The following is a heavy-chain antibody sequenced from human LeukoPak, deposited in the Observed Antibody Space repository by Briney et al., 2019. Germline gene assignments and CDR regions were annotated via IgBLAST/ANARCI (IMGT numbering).Heavy chain of an antibody. CDR3: ARDPWYYDFWKGSNWFDP. D-gene: IGHD3-3*01. Sequence: PSETLSLTCTVSGYSISSGYYLGWIRPPPGKGLEWIGSIYHSGSTYYNPSLKSRVTISVDTAKNQFPLKLSSVTAADTAVYYCARDPWYYDFWKGSNWFDPWGQGTLVTVSS. V-gene: IGHV4-38-2*02. CDR2: IYHSGST. CDR1: GYSISSGYY. J-gene: IGHJ5*02.